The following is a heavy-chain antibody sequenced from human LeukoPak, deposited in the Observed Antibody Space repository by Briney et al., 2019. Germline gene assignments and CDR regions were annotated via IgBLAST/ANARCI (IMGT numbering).Heavy chain of an antibody. Sequence: GASVKVSCKASGYTFTSYDINWVRQATGQGLEWTGWMNPNSGNTGYAQKFQGRVTMTRNTSISTAYMELSSLRSEDTAVYYCARGFMGITTYYFDYWGQGTLVTVSS. CDR3: ARGFMGITTYYFDY. D-gene: IGHD3-3*01. CDR1: GYTFTSYD. V-gene: IGHV1-8*01. CDR2: MNPNSGNT. J-gene: IGHJ4*02.